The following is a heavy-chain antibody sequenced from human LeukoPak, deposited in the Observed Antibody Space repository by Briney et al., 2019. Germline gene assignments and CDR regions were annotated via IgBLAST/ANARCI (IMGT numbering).Heavy chain of an antibody. CDR3: ARRGIAPALYFDF. D-gene: IGHD6-13*01. J-gene: IGHJ4*02. CDR2: MYYRGST. CDR1: GGSISSGDDY. Sequence: SETLSLTCTVSGGSISSGDDYWTWIRQPPGKGLEWIGYMYYRGSTYYNPSLKSRVTISRDTSKNQFSLRLTSVTAADTAVYYCARRGIAPALYFDFWGQGALVTVSS. V-gene: IGHV4-30-4*08.